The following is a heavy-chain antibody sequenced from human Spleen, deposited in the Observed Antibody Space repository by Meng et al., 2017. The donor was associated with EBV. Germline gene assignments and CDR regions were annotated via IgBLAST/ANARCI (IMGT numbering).Heavy chain of an antibody. D-gene: IGHD3-9*01. V-gene: IGHV4-34*01. Sequence: QVQLQQWGAGLLKPSEPLSLNCAVYGGSFSDYYWSWIRQPPGKGLEWIGEINHVGSTNYNPSLKSRVIMSVDTSKNQFSLRLSSVTAADAAVYYCARTLRERLFDWFWSQGTLVTVSS. J-gene: IGHJ4*02. CDR2: INHVGST. CDR3: ARTLRERLFDWF. CDR1: GGSFSDYY.